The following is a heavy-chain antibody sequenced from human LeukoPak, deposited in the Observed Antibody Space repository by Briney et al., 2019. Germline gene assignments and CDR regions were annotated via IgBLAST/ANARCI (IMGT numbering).Heavy chain of an antibody. J-gene: IGHJ4*02. D-gene: IGHD1-26*01. CDR3: ARHGQDTGNFYAHFDY. CDR1: GGSIRTNY. Sequence: SETLSLTCTVSGGSIRTNYWSWIQQTPGKGLEWIAYINYNGNTNSNPSLKSRVTISVDTSRSQFSLKLSSVTAADTAVYYCARHGQDTGNFYAHFDYWGQGILVTVSS. V-gene: IGHV4-59*08. CDR2: INYNGNT.